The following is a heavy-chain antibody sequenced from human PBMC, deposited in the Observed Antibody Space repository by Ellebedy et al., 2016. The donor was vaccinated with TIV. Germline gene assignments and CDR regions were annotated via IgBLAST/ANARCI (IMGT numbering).Heavy chain of an antibody. J-gene: IGHJ6*02. CDR2: IWYDGSNK. D-gene: IGHD2-15*01. CDR1: GFTSSSYG. V-gene: IGHV3-33*06. Sequence: PGGSLRLSCAASGFTSSSYGMHGVPQAPGTGLEWVAVIWYDGSNKYYADSVKGRFTIARDNSKNTRYLQMNSLRAEDTAVYYCAKDQYGSYYHQNGNDVWGQGTTVTVS. CDR3: AKDQYGSYYHQNGNDV.